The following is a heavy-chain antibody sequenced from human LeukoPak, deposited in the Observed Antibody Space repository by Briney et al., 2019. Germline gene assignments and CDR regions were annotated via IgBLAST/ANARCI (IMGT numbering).Heavy chain of an antibody. V-gene: IGHV4-34*01. D-gene: IGHD4-23*01. J-gene: IGHJ4*02. Sequence: GSLRLSCAASGFTFSSYAMSWIRQPPGKGLEWIGEINHSGSTNYNPSLKSRVTISVDTSKNQFSLKLSSVTAADTAVYYCARVGQDYGGNFDYWGQGTLVTVSS. CDR3: ARVGQDYGGNFDY. CDR1: GFTFSSYA. CDR2: INHSGST.